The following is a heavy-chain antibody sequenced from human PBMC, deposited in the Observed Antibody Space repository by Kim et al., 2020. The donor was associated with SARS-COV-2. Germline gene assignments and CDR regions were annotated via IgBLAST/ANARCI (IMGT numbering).Heavy chain of an antibody. CDR3: ARGDYGVRGYYYGWYFDL. CDR2: ISYDGNNK. V-gene: IGHV3-30-3*01. Sequence: GGSLRLSCAAPGFTFSSYTMHWVRQAPGKGLEWVAVISYDGNNKDSADSVKGRFTISRDNSKNTLYLQMNSLRAEDTAMYHCARGDYGVRGYYYGWYFDLWGRGTLVTVSS. CDR1: GFTFSSYT. J-gene: IGHJ2*01. D-gene: IGHD3-22*01.